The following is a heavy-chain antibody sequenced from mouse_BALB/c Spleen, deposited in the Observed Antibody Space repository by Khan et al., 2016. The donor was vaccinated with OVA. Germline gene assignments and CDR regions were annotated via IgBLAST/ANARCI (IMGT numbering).Heavy chain of an antibody. CDR1: GYSITSDYA. V-gene: IGHV3-2*02. CDR3: ASELGRYYALDY. J-gene: IGHJ4*01. Sequence: VQLKESGPGLVKPSQSLSLTCTVTGYSITSDYAWNWIRQFPGNKLEWMGYISYSGSTTYNPSLKSRISITRDTSKDQFFLQLTSVTSEDTATYYCASELGRYYALDYWGQGTSVTVSS. CDR2: ISYSGST.